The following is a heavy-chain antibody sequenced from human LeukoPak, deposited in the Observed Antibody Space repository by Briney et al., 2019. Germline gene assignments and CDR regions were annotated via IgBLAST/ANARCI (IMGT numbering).Heavy chain of an antibody. V-gene: IGHV3-9*01. J-gene: IGHJ4*02. CDR1: GFSLDDYA. CDR2: ISGNSGTI. D-gene: IGHD6-19*01. CDR3: AKARAVAGRPLDY. Sequence: PGGSLRLSCAASGFSLDDYAMHWVRQGPGKGLEWVSGISGNSGTIAYADSVKGRFTISRDNAMNSPYLQMNSLRLEDTALYYCAKARAVAGRPLDYWGQGTRVTVSS.